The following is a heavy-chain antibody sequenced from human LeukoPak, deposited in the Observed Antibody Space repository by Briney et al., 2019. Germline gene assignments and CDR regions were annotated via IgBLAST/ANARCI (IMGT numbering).Heavy chain of an antibody. J-gene: IGHJ3*02. CDR1: VFTFSSYW. D-gene: IGHD6-19*01. V-gene: IGHV3-7*01. CDR2: IKQDGSEK. Sequence: GGSLRLSCAASVFTFSSYWMSWVRHAPGKGLEWVANIKQDGSEKYYVDSVKGRFTISRDNAKNSLYLQMNSLRAEDTAVYYCARVRSGAFDIWGQGTMVTVSS. CDR3: ARVRSGAFDI.